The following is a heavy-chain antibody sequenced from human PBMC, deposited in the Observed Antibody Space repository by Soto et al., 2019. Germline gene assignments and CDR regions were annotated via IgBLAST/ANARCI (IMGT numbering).Heavy chain of an antibody. CDR2: ISYDGSNK. CDR3: ARASGFFCSSTSCPHSMDV. Sequence: QVQLVESGGGVVQPGRSLRLSCAASGFTFSSYAMHWVRQAPGKVLEWVAGISYDGSNKYYADSVKGRFTISRDNSKNTLYLQMNSLSADDTAVYYCARASGFFCSSTSCPHSMDVWGQGTTVTVSS. D-gene: IGHD2-2*01. V-gene: IGHV3-30-3*01. CDR1: GFTFSSYA. J-gene: IGHJ6*02.